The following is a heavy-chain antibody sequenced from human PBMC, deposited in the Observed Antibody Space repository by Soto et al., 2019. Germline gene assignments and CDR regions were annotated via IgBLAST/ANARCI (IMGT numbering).Heavy chain of an antibody. CDR1: GGSISSDNYH. J-gene: IGHJ6*02. Sequence: QVQLQQSGPGLVKPSQTLSLTCTVSGGSISSDNYHWTWIRQSPGKGLEWIGYIYYSGSIFYNPSFKSRFTRSVDTSKNPFSLQLSSVTAADTAVYFWAREDDGGDSDYYGLDVWGQVTTVTVSS. CDR3: AREDDGGDSDYYGLDV. D-gene: IGHD2-21*02. V-gene: IGHV4-30-4*08. CDR2: IYYSGSI.